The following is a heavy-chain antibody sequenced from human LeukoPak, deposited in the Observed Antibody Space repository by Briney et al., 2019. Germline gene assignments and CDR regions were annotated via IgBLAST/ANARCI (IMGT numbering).Heavy chain of an antibody. CDR1: GGSISSYY. CDR2: IYTSGST. Sequence: SETLSLTCTVSGGSISSYYWGWIRQPPGKGLEWIGRIYTSGSTNYNPSLKSRVTMSVDTSKNQFSLKLSSVTAADTAVYYCARDCSSTSCYWWGFDYWGQGTLVTVSS. J-gene: IGHJ4*02. D-gene: IGHD2-2*01. CDR3: ARDCSSTSCYWWGFDY. V-gene: IGHV4-4*07.